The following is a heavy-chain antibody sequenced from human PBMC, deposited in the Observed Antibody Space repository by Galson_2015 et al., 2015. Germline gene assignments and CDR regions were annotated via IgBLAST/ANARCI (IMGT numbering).Heavy chain of an antibody. CDR3: VGYDPGNYRAFFDY. Sequence: SLRLSCAASGFTFRSYAMSWVRQAPGKGLEWVAHIIDSGVDTFYADSVKGRFTISRDNSKNTLYLQMDNLRAEDTAKYYCVGYDPGNYRAFFDYWGQGTLVTVSS. CDR2: IIDSGVDT. J-gene: IGHJ4*02. D-gene: IGHD3-10*01. CDR1: GFTFRSYA. V-gene: IGHV3-23*01.